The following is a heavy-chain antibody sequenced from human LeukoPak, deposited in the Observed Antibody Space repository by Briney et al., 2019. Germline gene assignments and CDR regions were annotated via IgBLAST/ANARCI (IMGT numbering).Heavy chain of an antibody. J-gene: IGHJ4*02. CDR2: ISDSAGRT. V-gene: IGHV3-23*01. CDR3: AKRGVVIRVILVGFHKEAYYFDS. D-gene: IGHD3-22*01. Sequence: GGSPRLSCAVSGITLSNYGMSWVRQAPGKVLECVAGISDSAGRTNYADSVKGRFTISRDNPKNTLYVQMNSLRAEDTAVYFCAKRGVVIRVILVGFHKEAYYFDSWGQGALVTVSS. CDR1: GITLSNYG.